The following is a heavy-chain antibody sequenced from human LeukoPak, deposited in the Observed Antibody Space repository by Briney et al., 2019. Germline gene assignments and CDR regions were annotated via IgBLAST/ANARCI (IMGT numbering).Heavy chain of an antibody. D-gene: IGHD1-26*01. Sequence: TSETLSLTCTVSGGSISSSSYFWGCIRQPPGKGLEWIGSIYYSGSTYYNPSLKSRVTISVDTSKNQFSLKLSSATAADTAVYYCARRVVGATTWAFDIWGQGTMVTVSS. CDR2: IYYSGST. V-gene: IGHV4-39*01. CDR3: ARRVVGATTWAFDI. CDR1: GGSISSSSYF. J-gene: IGHJ3*02.